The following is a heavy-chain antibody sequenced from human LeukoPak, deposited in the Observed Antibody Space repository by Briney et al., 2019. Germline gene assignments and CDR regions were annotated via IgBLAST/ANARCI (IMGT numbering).Heavy chain of an antibody. D-gene: IGHD6-13*01. J-gene: IGHJ3*02. CDR2: INSDGSST. Sequence: GGSLRLSCAASGFTFSSYWMHWVRQAPGKGLVWVSRINSDGSSTSYADSVKGRFTISRDNAKNTLYLQMNSLRAEDTAVYYCARDAAAAGRLKAFDIWGQGTMVTVSS. CDR3: ARDAAAAGRLKAFDI. CDR1: GFTFSSYW. V-gene: IGHV3-74*01.